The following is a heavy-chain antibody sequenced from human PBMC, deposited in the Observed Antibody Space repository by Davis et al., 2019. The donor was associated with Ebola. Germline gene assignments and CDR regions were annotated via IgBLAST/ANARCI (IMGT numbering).Heavy chain of an antibody. J-gene: IGHJ6*02. Sequence: SETLSLTCTVSGGSISSSSYYWGWIRQPPGKGLEWIGSIYYSGSTYYNPSLKIRVTISVDTSKNQFSLKLSSVTAADTAVYYCARGTTVIYYYYYGMDVWGQGTTVTVSS. D-gene: IGHD4-17*01. CDR3: ARGTTVIYYYYYGMDV. V-gene: IGHV4-39*01. CDR2: IYYSGST. CDR1: GGSISSSSYY.